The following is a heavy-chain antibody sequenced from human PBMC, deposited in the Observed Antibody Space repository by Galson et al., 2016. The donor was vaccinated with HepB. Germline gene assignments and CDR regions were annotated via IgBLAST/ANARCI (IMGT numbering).Heavy chain of an antibody. Sequence: SLRLSCAASGVTFSSYGMYWVRQAPGKGLDWVAVISSHGSVNYYADSVKGRFTISRDNSKNTLYLQMNSLRAEDTAVYYCAKEGGIPVSRYAFDIWAKGQWSPSLQ. V-gene: IGHV3-30*18. J-gene: IGHJ3*02. CDR3: AKEGGIPVSRYAFDI. CDR1: GVTFSSYG. D-gene: IGHD6-19*01. CDR2: ISSHGSVN.